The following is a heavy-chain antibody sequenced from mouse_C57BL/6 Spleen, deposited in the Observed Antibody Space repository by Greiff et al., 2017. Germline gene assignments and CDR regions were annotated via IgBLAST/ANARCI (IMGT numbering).Heavy chain of an antibody. D-gene: IGHD1-1*01. CDR2: IYPSDSET. CDR3: ARGGLDYYGTAWFAY. J-gene: IGHJ3*01. CDR1: GYTFTSYW. Sequence: QVHVKQPGAELVRPGSSVKLSCKASGYTFTSYWMDWVKQRPGQGLEWIGNIYPSDSETHYNQKFKDKATLTVDKSSSTGYMQLSSLTSEDSAVYYCARGGLDYYGTAWFAYWGQGTLVTVSA. V-gene: IGHV1-61*01.